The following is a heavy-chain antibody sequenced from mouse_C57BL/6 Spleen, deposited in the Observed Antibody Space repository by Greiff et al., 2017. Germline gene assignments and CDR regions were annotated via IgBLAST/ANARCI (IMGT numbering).Heavy chain of an antibody. V-gene: IGHV1-78*01. CDR3: ARFGQLSAMDY. CDR2: IYPRDGST. J-gene: IGHJ4*01. CDR1: GYTFTDYT. D-gene: IGHD3-2*02. Sequence: VQLQQSDAELVKPGASVKISCKASGYTFTDYTIHWMKQRPEQGLEWIGNIYPRDGSTKYNEKFKGKATLTADKSSSTAYMQLNSLTSEDSAVYCGARFGQLSAMDYWGQGTSVTVSS.